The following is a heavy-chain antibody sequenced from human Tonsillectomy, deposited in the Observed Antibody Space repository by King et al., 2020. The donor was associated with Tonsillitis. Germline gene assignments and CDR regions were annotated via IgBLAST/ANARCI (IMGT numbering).Heavy chain of an antibody. V-gene: IGHV3-72*01. CDR1: GFTFSDHY. CDR3: AHSRGYYDYDELDV. CDR2: TRKQANSYTT. Sequence: VQLVESGGGLVQPGGSLRLSCAVSGFTFSDHYIDWVRPAPGKGLEWVGRTRKQANSYTTEYAAAVKGRFTISRDDSKKSVYLQMNSLKTEDTAVYYCAHSRGYYDYDELDVWGQGTMVTVS. D-gene: IGHD3-22*01. J-gene: IGHJ3*01.